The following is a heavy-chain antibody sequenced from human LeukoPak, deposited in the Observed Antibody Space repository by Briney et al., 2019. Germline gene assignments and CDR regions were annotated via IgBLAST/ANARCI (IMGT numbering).Heavy chain of an antibody. D-gene: IGHD4-17*01. CDR3: AMVYGDYAPNWFDP. CDR2: IIPILGIA. J-gene: IGHJ5*02. V-gene: IGHV1-69*04. CDR1: GGTFSSYA. Sequence: GASVKVSCKASGGTFSSYAISWVRQAPRQGLEWMGRIIPILGIANYAQKFQGRVTITADKSTSTAYMELSSLRSEDTAVYYCAMVYGDYAPNWFDPWGQGTLVTVSS.